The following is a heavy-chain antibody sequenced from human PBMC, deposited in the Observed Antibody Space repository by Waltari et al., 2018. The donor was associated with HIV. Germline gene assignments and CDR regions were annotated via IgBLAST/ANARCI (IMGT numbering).Heavy chain of an antibody. CDR1: GFTVSSNY. Sequence: EVQLVESGGGLVQPGGSLRLSCAASGFTVSSNYMSWVRQAPGKGLGFVSVIYSGGSTYYADSVKGRFTISRDNSKNTLYLQMNSLRAEDTAVYYCASIAYCGGDCYPRGMDVWGQGTTVTVSS. J-gene: IGHJ6*02. CDR3: ASIAYCGGDCYPRGMDV. CDR2: IYSGGST. D-gene: IGHD2-21*02. V-gene: IGHV3-66*01.